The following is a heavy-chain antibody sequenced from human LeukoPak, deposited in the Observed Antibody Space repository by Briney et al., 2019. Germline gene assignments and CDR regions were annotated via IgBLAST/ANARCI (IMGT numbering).Heavy chain of an antibody. CDR2: FYIGGST. CDR1: GFTVSDNY. Sequence: PGGSLRLSCAVSGFTVSDNYMSWVREAPGKGLERVSVFYIGGSTYYADCVKGRFTISRDNSKNSVYLQMNSLRVEDTAVYYCARGDGYNFFDHWGQGTLVTVSS. D-gene: IGHD5-24*01. J-gene: IGHJ4*02. V-gene: IGHV3-66*01. CDR3: ARGDGYNFFDH.